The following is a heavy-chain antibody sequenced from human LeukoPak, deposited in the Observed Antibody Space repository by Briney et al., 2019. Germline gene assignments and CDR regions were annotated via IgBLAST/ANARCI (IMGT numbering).Heavy chain of an antibody. CDR3: ARGRYSSGWYDY. D-gene: IGHD6-19*01. CDR2: IYYSGST. Sequence: SETLSLTCTVSGGSISSYYWSWIRQPPGNGLEWIGYIYYSGSTNYNPSLKSRVTISVDTSKNQFSLKLSSVTAADTAVYYCARGRYSSGWYDYWGQGTLVTVSS. V-gene: IGHV4-59*08. J-gene: IGHJ4*02. CDR1: GGSISSYY.